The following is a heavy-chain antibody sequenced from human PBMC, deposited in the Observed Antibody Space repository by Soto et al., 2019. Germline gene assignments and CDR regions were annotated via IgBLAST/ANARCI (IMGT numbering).Heavy chain of an antibody. D-gene: IGHD3-22*01. CDR3: VRDFYDTSGEI. J-gene: IGHJ3*02. Sequence: GGSLRLSCAASGFTFSTYAMYWVRQAPGKGLEWVAVISYDGSNKYYADSVKGRFTISRDNSKNTLYLQMNSLRAEDRAVYYCVRDFYDTSGEIWGQGTMVTVSS. CDR2: ISYDGSNK. V-gene: IGHV3-30-3*01. CDR1: GFTFSTYA.